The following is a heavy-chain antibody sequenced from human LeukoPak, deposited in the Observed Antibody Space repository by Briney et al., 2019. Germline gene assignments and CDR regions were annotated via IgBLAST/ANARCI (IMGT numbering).Heavy chain of an antibody. Sequence: SQTLSLTCTVSGGSISSDTYYWSWIRQPAGKGLEWIGRFYTSGSTNYNPSLKSRVTISVDTSKNQFSLKLSSVTAADTAVYYCAREQRRCSGGSCYLIFDYWGQGTLVTVSS. CDR2: FYTSGST. V-gene: IGHV4-61*02. D-gene: IGHD2-15*01. J-gene: IGHJ4*02. CDR3: AREQRRCSGGSCYLIFDY. CDR1: GGSISSDTYY.